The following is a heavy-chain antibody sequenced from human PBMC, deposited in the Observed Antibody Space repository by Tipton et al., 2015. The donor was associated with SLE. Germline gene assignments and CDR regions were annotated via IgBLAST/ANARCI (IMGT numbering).Heavy chain of an antibody. D-gene: IGHD1-26*01. CDR2: ISYSGTT. CDR1: NGSISNYY. Sequence: LRLSCTVSNGSISNYYRSWIRQAPGKALEWIGYISYSGTTNYSPSLKSRVTLSVDTSKNQFSLKLSSVTAADTAVYYCARDRLGGPFDSWGQGTLVTVSS. CDR3: ARDRLGGPFDS. J-gene: IGHJ4*02. V-gene: IGHV4-59*01.